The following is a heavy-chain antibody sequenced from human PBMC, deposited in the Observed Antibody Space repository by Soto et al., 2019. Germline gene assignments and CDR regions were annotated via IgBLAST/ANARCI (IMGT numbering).Heavy chain of an antibody. Sequence: SQPLSLTSAISGDSGSSNSAACNLIRHSPSRGLEWLGRTYNRSKWYNDYALSVKSRITINADTSKNQFSLQLSSVTPEDTAVYYCARENGWYVFDYWGQGTLVTVSS. J-gene: IGHJ4*02. CDR1: GDSGSSNSAA. CDR2: TYNRSKWYN. CDR3: ARENGWYVFDY. V-gene: IGHV6-1*01. D-gene: IGHD6-19*01.